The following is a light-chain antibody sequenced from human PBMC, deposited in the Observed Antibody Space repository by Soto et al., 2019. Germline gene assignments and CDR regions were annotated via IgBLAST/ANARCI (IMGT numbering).Light chain of an antibody. V-gene: IGKV3-15*01. CDR3: QQCNSWPPLT. CDR1: QSVNIN. CDR2: GAS. Sequence: EIVMTQSPATLSVSPGERATLSCRASQSVNINLAWYQQKPGQAPRLLIYGASIRATGIPARFSGSGSGTEFTLTISSLQSEDSATYYCQQCNSWPPLTFSGGNKVEIK. J-gene: IGKJ4*01.